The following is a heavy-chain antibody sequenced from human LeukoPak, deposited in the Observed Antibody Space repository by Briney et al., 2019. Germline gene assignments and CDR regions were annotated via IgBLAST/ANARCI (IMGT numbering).Heavy chain of an antibody. D-gene: IGHD3-22*01. CDR3: AQEYYDSSGYYFAYFHH. J-gene: IGHJ1*01. CDR2: ISTGGITT. V-gene: IGHV3-23*01. Sequence: PGGSLRLSCAASGFTFDDYGMSWVRQAPGKGLEWVSAISTGGITTFYADSVKGRFTISRDNSKNTLYLQMNSLRAEDTAVYFCAQEYYDSSGYYFAYFHHWGQGTLVTVSS. CDR1: GFTFDDYG.